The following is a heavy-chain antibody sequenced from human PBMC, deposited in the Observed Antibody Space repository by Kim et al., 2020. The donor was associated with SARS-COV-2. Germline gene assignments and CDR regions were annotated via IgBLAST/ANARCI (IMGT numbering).Heavy chain of an antibody. J-gene: IGHJ6*02. CDR3: ARVPWFRRVATITSSEYYYYYGMDV. D-gene: IGHD5-12*01. CDR2: INHSGST. Sequence: SETLSLTCAVYGGSFSGYYWSWIRQPPGKGLEWIGEINHSGSTNYNPSLKSRVTISVDTSKNQFSLKLSSVTAADTAVYYCARVPWFRRVATITSSEYYYYYGMDVWGQGTTVTVSS. CDR1: GGSFSGYY. V-gene: IGHV4-34*01.